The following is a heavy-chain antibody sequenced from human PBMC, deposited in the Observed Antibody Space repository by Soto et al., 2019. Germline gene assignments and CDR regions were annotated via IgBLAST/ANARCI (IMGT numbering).Heavy chain of an antibody. Sequence: EVQLVESGGSLVQPGGSLRLSCAASGFTFNTYSMNWVRQAPGKGLEWIAYISRDSRTVYYVDSVKGRFTISRDNAKESLFVQMNSLRDEDTAVYYCARASRPYLDYYGLDVWGQGTTVIVSS. CDR1: GFTFNTYS. CDR3: ARASRPYLDYYGLDV. V-gene: IGHV3-48*02. CDR2: ISRDSRTV. J-gene: IGHJ6*02.